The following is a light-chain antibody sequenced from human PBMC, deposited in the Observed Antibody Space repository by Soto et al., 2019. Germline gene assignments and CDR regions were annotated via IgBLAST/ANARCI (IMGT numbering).Light chain of an antibody. J-gene: IGLJ1*01. V-gene: IGLV2-14*01. Sequence: QSVLTQAASVSGSPGQSITISCTGTSGDVGGYNYVSWYQHHPGEAPKLIIYEVNDRPSGVSHRFSGSKSGSTASLTISGLQTEDEATYFCSSDASADIPCVFGSGTKVTV. CDR2: EVN. CDR3: SSDASADIPCV. CDR1: SGDVGGYNY.